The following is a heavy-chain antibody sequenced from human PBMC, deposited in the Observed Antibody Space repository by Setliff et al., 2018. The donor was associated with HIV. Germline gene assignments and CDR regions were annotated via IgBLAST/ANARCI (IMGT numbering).Heavy chain of an antibody. D-gene: IGHD3-10*01. CDR3: ARLSLSLVRGIINSGDRFFDY. J-gene: IGHJ4*02. CDR2: IYENGNT. Sequence: SETLSLTCSVSSGSISSNRYQWIWIRQSPGKGLEWIATIYENGNTHYNPSLKSRVTISVDTSKNQFSLKLSSVTAADTAVYYCARLSLSLVRGIINSGDRFFDYWGQGSLVTVSS. V-gene: IGHV4-39*01. CDR1: SGSISSNRYQ.